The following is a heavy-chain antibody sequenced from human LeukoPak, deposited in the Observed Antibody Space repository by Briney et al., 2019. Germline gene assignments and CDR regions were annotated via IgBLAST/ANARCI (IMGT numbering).Heavy chain of an antibody. Sequence: GASVKVSCKTSGYTFTDYDVHWVRQAPGQGLEWMGWINPNSASTNYAQRLQGRVTFTRDTSLSIAYMELSSLTSEDAAVYFCARGDFGETNTALDVWGQGTLVAVSS. V-gene: IGHV1-8*03. CDR1: GYTFTDYD. D-gene: IGHD4-17*01. CDR3: ARGDFGETNTALDV. J-gene: IGHJ3*01. CDR2: INPNSAST.